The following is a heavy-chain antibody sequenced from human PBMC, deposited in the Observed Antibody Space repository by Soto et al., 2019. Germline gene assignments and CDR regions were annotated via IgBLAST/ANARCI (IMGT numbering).Heavy chain of an antibody. J-gene: IGHJ5*02. CDR1: GGSISSGDYY. V-gene: IGHV4-30-4*01. CDR2: IYYSGST. D-gene: IGHD3-22*01. CDR3: ARGYGYDSSGYYPAGTIPGWFDP. Sequence: QVQLQESGPGLVKPSQTLSLTCTVSGGSISSGDYYWSWIRQPPGKGLEWIGYIYYSGSTYYNPSLKCRVTISVDTSKNQFHRKLSSVTAADTAVYYCARGYGYDSSGYYPAGTIPGWFDPWGQGTLVTVSS.